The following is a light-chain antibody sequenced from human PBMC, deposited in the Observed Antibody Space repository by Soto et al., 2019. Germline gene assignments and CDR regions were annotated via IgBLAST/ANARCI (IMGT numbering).Light chain of an antibody. V-gene: IGKV3-11*01. CDR3: QQRINWPPYT. J-gene: IGKJ3*01. CDR2: DAS. Sequence: EIVLTQSPATLSLSPGERATLSCRASQSVSSYLAWYQQKPGQPPRLLIYDASNRATGIPARFSGSGSGTDFTLTITSLEPEDFAVYYCQQRINWPPYTFGPGTKVDIK. CDR1: QSVSSY.